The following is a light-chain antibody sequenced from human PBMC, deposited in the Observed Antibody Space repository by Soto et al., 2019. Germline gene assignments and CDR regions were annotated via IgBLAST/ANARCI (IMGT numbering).Light chain of an antibody. V-gene: IGLV2-14*01. Sequence: QSALTQPASVSGSPGQSITISCTGTSSDVGGYNYVSWYQQHPGKAPKLMIYEVSNRPSGVSNRFSGSKSGNTASLTISGLQAEDEADYYCSSNAVGSTYVFGTGTKLTVL. J-gene: IGLJ1*01. CDR3: SSNAVGSTYV. CDR2: EVS. CDR1: SSDVGGYNY.